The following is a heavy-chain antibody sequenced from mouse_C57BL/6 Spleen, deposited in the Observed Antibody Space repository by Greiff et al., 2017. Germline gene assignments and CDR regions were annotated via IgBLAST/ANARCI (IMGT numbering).Heavy chain of an antibody. CDR2: ILPGSGST. V-gene: IGHV1-9*01. D-gene: IGHD2-4*01. CDR1: GYTFTGYW. J-gene: IGHJ2*01. CDR3: AREGHYDYDGYYFDY. Sequence: QVQLQQSGAELMKPGASVTLSCTATGYTFTGYWIEWVKQRPGHGLEWIGEILPGSGSTNYNEKFKGKATFTADTSSNTAYMQLSSQTTEDAAIYYCAREGHYDYDGYYFDYWGQGTTLTVSS.